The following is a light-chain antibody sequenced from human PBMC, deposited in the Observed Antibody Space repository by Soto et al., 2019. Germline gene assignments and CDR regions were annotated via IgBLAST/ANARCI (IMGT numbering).Light chain of an antibody. J-gene: IGKJ4*01. CDR2: DAS. CDR3: HQRSNWPPT. Sequence: DIILTQSPATLSLSPGERAIFSCRASQSVSNYLAWYQQKPGQAPRLLIYDASNRATGIPARFSGSGSGTDFTLTISSLEPEGFAVYYCHQRSNWPPTFGGGTKVDIK. CDR1: QSVSNY. V-gene: IGKV3-11*01.